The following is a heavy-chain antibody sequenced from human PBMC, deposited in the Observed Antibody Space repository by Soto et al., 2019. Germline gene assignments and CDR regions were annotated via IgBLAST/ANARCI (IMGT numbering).Heavy chain of an antibody. D-gene: IGHD3-3*01. CDR1: GYTFSSYG. CDR3: ARDAPRILEWLLLDY. V-gene: IGHV1-18*01. Sequence: GASVKVSCKASGYTFSSYGITWVRQAPGQGLEWMGWISADNGNTKYAQKLQGRLTMTTDTSTRTAYMELRSLRSDDTAVYYCARDAPRILEWLLLDYWGQGTLVTVSS. J-gene: IGHJ4*02. CDR2: ISADNGNT.